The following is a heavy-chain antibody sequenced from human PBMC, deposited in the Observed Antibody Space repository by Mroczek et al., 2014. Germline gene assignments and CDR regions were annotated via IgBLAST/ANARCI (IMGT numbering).Heavy chain of an antibody. CDR2: MNPNSGNT. CDR1: GYTFTSYD. V-gene: IGHV1-8*01. J-gene: IGHJ6*03. CDR3: ARGVRFGELLSLYYYYYMDV. Sequence: QVQLQESGAEVKKPGASVKVSCKASGYTFTSYDINWVRQATGQGLEWMGWMNPNSGNTGYAQKFQGRVTMTRNTSISTAYMELSSLRSEDTAVYYCARGVRFGELLSLYYYYYMDVWGKGTTVTVSS. D-gene: IGHD3-10*01.